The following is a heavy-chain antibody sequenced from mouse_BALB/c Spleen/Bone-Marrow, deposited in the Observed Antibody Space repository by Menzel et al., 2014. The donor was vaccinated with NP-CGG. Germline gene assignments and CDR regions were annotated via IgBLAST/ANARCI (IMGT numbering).Heavy chain of an antibody. Sequence: QVQLQHPGAELVRPGSSVKISCKASGYAFSSYWMNWVKQRPGQGLEWIGQIYPGDGDTNYNGKFKGKATLTADKSSSTAYMQLSSLTSEDSAVYFCAREDGSSPFAYWGQGTLVTVSA. J-gene: IGHJ3*01. D-gene: IGHD1-1*01. CDR3: AREDGSSPFAY. V-gene: IGHV1-80*01. CDR2: IYPGDGDT. CDR1: GYAFSSYW.